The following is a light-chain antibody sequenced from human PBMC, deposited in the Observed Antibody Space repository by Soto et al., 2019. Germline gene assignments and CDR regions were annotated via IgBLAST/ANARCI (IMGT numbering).Light chain of an antibody. CDR3: SSDTSSSTLI. Sequence: QSALTQPASVSGSPGQSITISCTGTSSDIGGYNFVSWYQQHPGKAPKLLIHEVNNRPSGVSIRFSGSKSGNTASLTISGLQAEDEAAYYCSSDTSSSTLIFGGGTKLTVL. V-gene: IGLV2-14*01. CDR1: SSDIGGYNF. J-gene: IGLJ2*01. CDR2: EVN.